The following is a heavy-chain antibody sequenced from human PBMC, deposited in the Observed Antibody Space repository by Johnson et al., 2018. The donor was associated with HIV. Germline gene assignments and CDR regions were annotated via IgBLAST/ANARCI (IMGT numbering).Heavy chain of an antibody. CDR1: GFTFDDYA. V-gene: IGHV3-9*01. Sequence: VQLVESGGGVVQPGGSLRLSCAASGFTFDDYAMHWVRQAPGKGLEWVSGISWHSGSIGYADSVKGRFTISRDNAKNTLYLQMNSLRAEDTAVYYCAREDSAFDIWGQGTMVTVSS. CDR2: ISWHSGSI. J-gene: IGHJ3*02. CDR3: AREDSAFDI.